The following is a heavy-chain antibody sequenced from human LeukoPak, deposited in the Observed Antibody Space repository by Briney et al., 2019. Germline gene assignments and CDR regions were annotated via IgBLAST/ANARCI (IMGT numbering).Heavy chain of an antibody. Sequence: SETLSLTCAVSGGSISSSNWWSWVRQPPGKGLEWIGEIYHSGSTNYNPSLKSRVTISVDKSKNQFSLKLSSVTAADTAVYYCARDTSDILTGYYPNWFDPWGQGTLVTVSS. J-gene: IGHJ5*02. CDR1: GGSISSSNW. CDR2: IYHSGST. D-gene: IGHD3-9*01. V-gene: IGHV4-4*02. CDR3: ARDTSDILTGYYPNWFDP.